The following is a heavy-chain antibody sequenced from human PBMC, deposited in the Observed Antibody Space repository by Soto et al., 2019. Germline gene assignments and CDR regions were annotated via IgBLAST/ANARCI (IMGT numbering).Heavy chain of an antibody. D-gene: IGHD3-10*01. CDR1: GGIFSTYA. Sequence: QVQLVQSGAEVKKPGSSVKVSCKASGGIFSTYAISWLRQAPGQGLEWMGGIIPIFGTPNYAQRFQGRVNITADESTSTAYMELSRLRCEDTAVYYCARDRDDYGSGNYYNRIDFWGQGTLVTVSS. CDR3: ARDRDDYGSGNYYNRIDF. V-gene: IGHV1-69*01. J-gene: IGHJ4*02. CDR2: IIPIFGTP.